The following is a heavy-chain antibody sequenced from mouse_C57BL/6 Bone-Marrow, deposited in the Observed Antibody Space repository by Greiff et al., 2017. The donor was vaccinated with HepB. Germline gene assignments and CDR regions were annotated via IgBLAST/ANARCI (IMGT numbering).Heavy chain of an antibody. V-gene: IGHV14-4*01. J-gene: IGHJ1*03. Sequence: SGAELVRPGASVKLSCTASGFNIKDDYMHWVKQRPEQGLEWIGWIDPENGATEYASKFQGKATITADTSSNTAYLQLSSLTSEDTAVYYFTTCYGSSYWYFDVWGTGTTVTVSS. CDR1: GFNIKDDY. D-gene: IGHD1-1*01. CDR3: TTCYGSSYWYFDV. CDR2: IDPENGAT.